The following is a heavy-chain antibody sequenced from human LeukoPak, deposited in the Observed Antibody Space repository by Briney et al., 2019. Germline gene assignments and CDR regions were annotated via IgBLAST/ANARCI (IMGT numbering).Heavy chain of an antibody. D-gene: IGHD1-1*01. CDR1: GGSISSYY. CDR2: IYYSGST. J-gene: IGHJ5*02. V-gene: IGHV4-59*08. CDR3: ARVKVRYNWNDGDWFDP. Sequence: PSETLSLTCTVSGGSISSYYWSWIPQPPGKGLEWIGYIYYSGSTNYNPSLKSRVTISVDTSKNQFSLKLSSVTAADTAVYYCARVKVRYNWNDGDWFDPWGQGTLVTVSS.